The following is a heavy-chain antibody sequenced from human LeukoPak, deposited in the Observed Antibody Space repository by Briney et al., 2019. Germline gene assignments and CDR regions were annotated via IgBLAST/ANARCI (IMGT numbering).Heavy chain of an antibody. V-gene: IGHV3-33*01. CDR1: GFTFSSYG. J-gene: IGHJ6*02. CDR2: IWYDGSNK. Sequence: PGRSLRPSCAASGFTFSSYGIHWVRQAPGKGLEWVAIIWYDGSNKYYADSVKGRFTISRDNSKNTLYLQMNSLRAEDTAVYYCARDLNYYGMDVWGQGTTVTVSS. CDR3: ARDLNYYGMDV. D-gene: IGHD3-9*01.